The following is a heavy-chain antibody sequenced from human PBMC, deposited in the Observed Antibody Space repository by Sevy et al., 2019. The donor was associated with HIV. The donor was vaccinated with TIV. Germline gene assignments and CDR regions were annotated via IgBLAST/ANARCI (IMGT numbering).Heavy chain of an antibody. CDR2: ISGISNYI. V-gene: IGHV3-21*01. J-gene: IGHJ3*01. CDR1: GFSFSSYT. Sequence: GGSLRLSCAASGFSFSSYTMNWVRQAPGQGLEWVSSISGISNYIYYADSLKGRFTISRDNAKNSLYLQMHSLRADDTAVYFCARPYGSGSWEAFDVWGQGTVVTVSS. D-gene: IGHD3-10*01. CDR3: ARPYGSGSWEAFDV.